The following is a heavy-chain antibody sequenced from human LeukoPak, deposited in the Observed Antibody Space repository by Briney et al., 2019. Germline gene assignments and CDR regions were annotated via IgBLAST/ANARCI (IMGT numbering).Heavy chain of an antibody. D-gene: IGHD3-22*01. CDR3: TRFLYYYDSSGYHDYFDY. CDR1: GFTFSSYE. V-gene: IGHV3-48*03. Sequence: PGGSLRLSCAASGFTFSSYEMNWVRQAPGKGLEWVSYISSSGSTIYYADSVKGRFTISRDNAKNTLYLQMNSLRAEDTAVYYCTRFLYYYDSSGYHDYFDYWGQGTLVTVSS. J-gene: IGHJ4*02. CDR2: ISSSGSTI.